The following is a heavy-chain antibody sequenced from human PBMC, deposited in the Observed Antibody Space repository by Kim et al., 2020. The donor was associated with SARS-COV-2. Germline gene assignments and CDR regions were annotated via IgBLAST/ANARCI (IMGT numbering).Heavy chain of an antibody. Sequence: SVKVSCKASGGTFSSYAISWVRQAPGQGLEWMGGIIPIFGTANYAQKFQGRVTITADESTSTAYMELSSLRSEDTAVYYCARECVYGDYVGALDYWGQGTLVTVSS. CDR3: ARECVYGDYVGALDY. J-gene: IGHJ4*02. D-gene: IGHD4-17*01. V-gene: IGHV1-69*13. CDR1: GGTFSSYA. CDR2: IIPIFGTA.